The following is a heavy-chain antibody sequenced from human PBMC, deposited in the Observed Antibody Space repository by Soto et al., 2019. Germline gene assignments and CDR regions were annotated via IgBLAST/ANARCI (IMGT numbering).Heavy chain of an antibody. CDR1: GFTFNNYA. D-gene: IGHD3-3*01. CDR3: AKDSLRGFGPNWFDP. V-gene: IGHV3-23*01. Sequence: PGGSLRLSCAASGFTFNNYAINWVRQAPGKGLEWVSSISGSGASTYYADSVKGRFTISRDNSKNTLYLQMNTLRAEDTAVYYCAKDSLRGFGPNWFDPWGQGTLVTVSS. CDR2: ISGSGAST. J-gene: IGHJ5*02.